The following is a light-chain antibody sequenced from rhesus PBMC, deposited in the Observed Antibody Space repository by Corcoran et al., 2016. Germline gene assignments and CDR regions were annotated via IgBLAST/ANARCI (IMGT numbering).Light chain of an antibody. V-gene: IGKV1-94*01. Sequence: DIQMTQSPSSLSAPVGDRVTVTCRASQDINKELSWVQQKPGKAPTPLIYTASRLQTGVSSRFSGSGTGTDYTLTIDSLQREDVATYYCLQDYTTPWTFGQGTKVELK. CDR1: QDINKE. CDR3: LQDYTTPWT. CDR2: TAS. J-gene: IGKJ1*01.